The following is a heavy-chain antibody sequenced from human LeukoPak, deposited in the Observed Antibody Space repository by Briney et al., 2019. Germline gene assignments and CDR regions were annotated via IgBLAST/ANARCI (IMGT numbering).Heavy chain of an antibody. V-gene: IGHV3-21*01. CDR2: ISTSSTYI. D-gene: IGHD1-20*01. Sequence: GGSLRLSCAASGFTFSSYSMNWVRQAPGKVLEWVSSISTSSTYIYYADSVKGRFTISRDNAKNSLYLQMNSLRAEDTAVYYCARDPPFIIGTTFFDYWGQGTLVTVSS. CDR3: ARDPPFIIGTTFFDY. CDR1: GFTFSSYS. J-gene: IGHJ4*02.